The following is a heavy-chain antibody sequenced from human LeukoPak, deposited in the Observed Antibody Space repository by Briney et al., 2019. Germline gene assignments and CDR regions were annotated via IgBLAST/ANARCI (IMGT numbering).Heavy chain of an antibody. J-gene: IGHJ5*02. V-gene: IGHV3-30-3*01. D-gene: IGHD2-2*01. Sequence: PGGSLRLSCAASGFTFSSYAMHWVRQAPGKGLEWVAVISYDGSNKYYADSVKGRFTISRDNSENTLYLQMNSLRAEDTAVYYCARDMVPAAINNWFDPWGQGTLVTVSS. CDR1: GFTFSSYA. CDR3: ARDMVPAAINNWFDP. CDR2: ISYDGSNK.